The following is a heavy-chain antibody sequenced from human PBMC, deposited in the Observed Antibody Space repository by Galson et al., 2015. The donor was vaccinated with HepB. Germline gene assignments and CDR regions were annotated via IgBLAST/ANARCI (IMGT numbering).Heavy chain of an antibody. Sequence: SLRLSCAASGFTFSSYAMHWVRQAPGKGLEWVAVISYDGSNKYYADSVKGRFTISRDNSKNTLYLQMNSLRAEDTAVYYCARDRGITIFGVVIPLDYWGQGTMVTVSS. J-gene: IGHJ3*01. CDR3: ARDRGITIFGVVIPLDY. D-gene: IGHD3-3*01. V-gene: IGHV3-30-3*01. CDR1: GFTFSSYA. CDR2: ISYDGSNK.